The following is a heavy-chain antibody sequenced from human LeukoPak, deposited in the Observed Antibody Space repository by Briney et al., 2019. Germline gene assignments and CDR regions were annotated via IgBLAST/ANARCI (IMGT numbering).Heavy chain of an antibody. CDR3: AKVTYGSGTYGAFDY. CDR2: ISGSGDNT. CDR1: GFTVSSHG. Sequence: GGSLRLSCAASGFTVSSHGMSWVRQAPGKGLEWDSTISGSGDNTYYADSVKGRFTISRDNSKNTLYLQMNSLRAEDTAVYYCAKVTYGSGTYGAFDYWGQGTLVTVSS. V-gene: IGHV3-23*01. J-gene: IGHJ4*02. D-gene: IGHD3-10*01.